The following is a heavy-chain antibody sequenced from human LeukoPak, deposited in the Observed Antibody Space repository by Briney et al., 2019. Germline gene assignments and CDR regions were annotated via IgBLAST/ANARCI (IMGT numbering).Heavy chain of an antibody. D-gene: IGHD2-2*01. V-gene: IGHV3-23*01. CDR3: AKGESQPKYYFDY. CDR1: GFTFSNYA. J-gene: IGHJ4*02. Sequence: GGSLRLSCAASGFTFSNYAMRWVRQAPGKGLERVSSITGSGGSTFYADSVRGRFTISRDNSKNTLYLQMNSLRAEDTAVYYCAKGESQPKYYFDYWGRGTLVTVSS. CDR2: ITGSGGST.